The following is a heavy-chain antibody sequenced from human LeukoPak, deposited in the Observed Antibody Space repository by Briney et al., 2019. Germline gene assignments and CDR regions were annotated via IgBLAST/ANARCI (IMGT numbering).Heavy chain of an antibody. CDR2: INWNGGST. V-gene: IGHV3-20*04. Sequence: GESLKISCAASGFTFDDYGMSWVRQAPGKGLEWVSGINWNGGSTGYADSVKGRFTISRDNAKNSLYLQMNSLRAEDTALYYCARAELGGPIDYWGQGTLVTVSS. D-gene: IGHD3-10*01. CDR3: ARAELGGPIDY. J-gene: IGHJ4*02. CDR1: GFTFDDYG.